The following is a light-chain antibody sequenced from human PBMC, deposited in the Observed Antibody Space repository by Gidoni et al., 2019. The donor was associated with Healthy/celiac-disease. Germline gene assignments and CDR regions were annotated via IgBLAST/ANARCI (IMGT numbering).Light chain of an antibody. CDR3: QQYNSYSCT. CDR2: KAS. V-gene: IGKV1-5*03. Sequence: DIQMPQSPYTLSASVGDRVTITCRASQSISSWLAWYQQKPGKAPKLLIYKASSLESGVPSRFSGSGSETEFTLTISSLQPDDFATYYCQQYNSYSCTFGQGTKLEIK. CDR1: QSISSW. J-gene: IGKJ2*02.